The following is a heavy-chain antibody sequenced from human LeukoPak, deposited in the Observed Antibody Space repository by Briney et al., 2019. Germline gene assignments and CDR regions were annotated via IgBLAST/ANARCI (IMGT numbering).Heavy chain of an antibody. CDR1: GFTFSSYS. CDR2: ISSSSSYI. J-gene: IGHJ6*04. D-gene: IGHD2-2*01. V-gene: IGHV3-21*01. Sequence: PGGSLRLPCAASGFTFSSYSMNWVRQAPGKGLEWVSSISSSSSYIYYADSVKGRFTISRDNAKNSLYLQMNSLRAEDTAVYYCARVLVPAAYYGMDVWGKGTTVTVSS. CDR3: ARVLVPAAYYGMDV.